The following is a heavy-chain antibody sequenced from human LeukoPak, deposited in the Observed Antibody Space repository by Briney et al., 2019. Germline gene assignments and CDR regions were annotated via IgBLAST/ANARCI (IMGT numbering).Heavy chain of an antibody. CDR1: GFTFSSYS. D-gene: IGHD2-15*01. CDR2: ISSSSSYI. V-gene: IGHV3-21*01. CDR3: ARDEVVVGANYFDY. Sequence: GGSLRLSCAASGFTFSSYSMNWVRQAPGKGLEWVSSISSSSSYIYYTDSVKGRFTISRDNAKNSLYLQMNSLRAEDTAVYYCARDEVVVGANYFDYWGQGTLVTVSS. J-gene: IGHJ4*02.